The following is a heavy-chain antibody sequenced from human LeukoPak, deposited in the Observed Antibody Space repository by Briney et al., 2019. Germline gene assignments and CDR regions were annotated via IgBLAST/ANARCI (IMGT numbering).Heavy chain of an antibody. CDR3: ARDRRVDSDPIDY. CDR2: ISSSPPYI. V-gene: IGHV3-21*01. D-gene: IGHD2-21*02. Sequence: GGSLRLSSVPSGFTFTPYTMTCGRPAPGKGLEWVSSISSSPPYISYADSVKGRFTISRDNANYSLYLQMTSLGAEDTAVYYCARDRRVDSDPIDYWGQGVLVIVSS. CDR1: GFTFTPYT. J-gene: IGHJ4*02.